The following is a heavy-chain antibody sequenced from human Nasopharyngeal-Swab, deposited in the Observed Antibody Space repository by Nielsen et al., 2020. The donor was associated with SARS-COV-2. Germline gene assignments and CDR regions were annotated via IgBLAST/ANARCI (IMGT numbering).Heavy chain of an antibody. CDR2: ISEDGSIT. CDR3: ASQLGHPDS. V-gene: IGHV3-74*01. Sequence: GGSLSLSCAASGFPFSSHWMHWVRQPPGKGLVWFSRISEDGSITTSAASVKGRFTISRDNAKNTLFLQMHSLRADDTAIYYCASQLGHPDSWGQGTLVNVYS. CDR1: GFPFSSHW. D-gene: IGHD2-2*01. J-gene: IGHJ4*02.